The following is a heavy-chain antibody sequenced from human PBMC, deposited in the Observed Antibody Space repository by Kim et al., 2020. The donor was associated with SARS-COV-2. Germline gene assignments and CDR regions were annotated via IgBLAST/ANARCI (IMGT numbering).Heavy chain of an antibody. V-gene: IGHV3-7*01. CDR3: ARRWESSAGMDV. D-gene: IGHD1-26*01. J-gene: IGHJ6*02. Sequence: YYAGSVKGRFTISRDKARKTLFLHMNSLRAEDTAIYYCARRWESSAGMDVWGQGTTVT.